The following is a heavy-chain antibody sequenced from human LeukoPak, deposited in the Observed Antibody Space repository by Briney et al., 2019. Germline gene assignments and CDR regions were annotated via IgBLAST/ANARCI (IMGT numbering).Heavy chain of an antibody. CDR3: AKAPVYSSSWYEPDDAFDI. CDR2: ISYDGSNK. V-gene: IGHV3-30*18. D-gene: IGHD6-13*01. Sequence: GGSLRLSCAASGFTFSSYGMHWVRQAPGKGLEWVAVISYDGSNKYYADSVKGRFTISRDNSKNTLYLQMNSLRAEDTAVYYCAKAPVYSSSWYEPDDAFDIWGQGTMVTVSS. CDR1: GFTFSSYG. J-gene: IGHJ3*02.